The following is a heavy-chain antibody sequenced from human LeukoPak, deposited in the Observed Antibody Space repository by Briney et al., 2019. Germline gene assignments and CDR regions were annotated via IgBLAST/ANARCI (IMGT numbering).Heavy chain of an antibody. Sequence: ASVKVSCKASGYTFTSYYMLWVRQAPGQGLEWMGIINPSGGSTSYAQKFQGRVTMTRDTSTSTVYMGLSSLRSEDTAVYYCAIAVGSPSFGLNWFDPWGQGTLVTVSS. J-gene: IGHJ5*02. CDR3: AIAVGSPSFGLNWFDP. D-gene: IGHD2-21*01. CDR2: INPSGGST. V-gene: IGHV1-46*01. CDR1: GYTFTSYY.